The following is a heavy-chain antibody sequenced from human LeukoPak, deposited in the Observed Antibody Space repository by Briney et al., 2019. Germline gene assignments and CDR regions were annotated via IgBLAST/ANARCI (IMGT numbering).Heavy chain of an antibody. CDR3: ARDVSGYYNY. Sequence: GGSLRLSCVASEFALSIYWMSWVRQAPGKGLEWVANIRQGGVEKYYVDSVRGRFTISRDNANNSLYLQMDSLRAEDTAVYYRARDVSGYYNYWGPGTLVTVSS. CDR2: IRQGGVEK. V-gene: IGHV3-7*01. J-gene: IGHJ4*02. CDR1: EFALSIYW. D-gene: IGHD3-9*01.